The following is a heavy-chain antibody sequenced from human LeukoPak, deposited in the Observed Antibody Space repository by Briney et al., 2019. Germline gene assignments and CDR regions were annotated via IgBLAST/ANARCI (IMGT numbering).Heavy chain of an antibody. J-gene: IGHJ4*02. CDR2: ISGSGGST. Sequence: GASLRLSCAASGFTFSSYAMSWVRQAPGKGLEWVSAISGSGGSTYYADSVKGRFTISRDNSKNTLYLQMNSLRAEDTAVYYCANTPGDRDPGYDYWGQGTLVTVSS. D-gene: IGHD2-15*01. CDR3: ANTPGDRDPGYDY. CDR1: GFTFSSYA. V-gene: IGHV3-23*01.